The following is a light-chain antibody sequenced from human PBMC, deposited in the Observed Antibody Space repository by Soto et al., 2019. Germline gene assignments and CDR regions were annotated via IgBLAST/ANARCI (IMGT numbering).Light chain of an antibody. Sequence: QPVLTQPASVSGSPGQSITISCTGTSSDVGRYDYVSWYQQHPGKAPKLMISEVSHRPSGVSSRFSGSKSGNTASLTISGLQAEDEADYYCSSYSTMGTYVFGAGTKLTVL. CDR3: SSYSTMGTYV. CDR2: EVS. J-gene: IGLJ1*01. CDR1: SSDVGRYDY. V-gene: IGLV2-14*01.